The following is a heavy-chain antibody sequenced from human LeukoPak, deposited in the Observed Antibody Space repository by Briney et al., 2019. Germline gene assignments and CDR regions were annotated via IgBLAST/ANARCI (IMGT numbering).Heavy chain of an antibody. CDR1: GGSFSGYY. Sequence: ETLSLTCAVYGGSFSGYYWSWIRQPPGKGLEWIGESNYSGGTNYNPSLKSRVTISVDTSKNQFSLKLSSVTAADTAVYYCARVDRGRNYGSGNHYYFDYGGQGTLVTVSS. D-gene: IGHD3-10*01. J-gene: IGHJ4*02. CDR2: SNYSGGT. CDR3: ARVDRGRNYGSGNHYYFDY. V-gene: IGHV4-34*01.